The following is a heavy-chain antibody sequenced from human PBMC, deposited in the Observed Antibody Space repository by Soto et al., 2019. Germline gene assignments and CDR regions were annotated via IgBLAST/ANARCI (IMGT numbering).Heavy chain of an antibody. V-gene: IGHV2-5*02. Sequence: QITLKESGPTLVKPTQTLTLTCTFSGFSLSTSGIGVGWIRQPPGKALKGLALIYWDDDKRYSPSLKSRLTITKDTSKNQVVLTVTNMDPVDTATYYCAHRLSRTPASGSGSWGPYYFDYWGQGTLVTVSS. CDR1: GFSLSTSGIG. J-gene: IGHJ4*02. D-gene: IGHD3-10*01. CDR2: IYWDDDK. CDR3: AHRLSRTPASGSGSWGPYYFDY.